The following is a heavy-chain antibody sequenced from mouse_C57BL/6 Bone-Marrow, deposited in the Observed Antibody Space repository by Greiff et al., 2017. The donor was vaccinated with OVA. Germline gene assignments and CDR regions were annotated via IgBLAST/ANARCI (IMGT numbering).Heavy chain of an antibody. CDR1: GYAFSSSW. CDR2: IYPGDGDT. Sequence: QVQLKHSGPELVKPGASVKISCKASGYAFSSSWMNWVKQRPGKGLEWIGRIYPGDGDTNYNGKFKGKATLTADKSSSTAYMQLSSLTSEDSAVYFCARGGTTARGHWYFDVWGTGTTVTVSS. J-gene: IGHJ1*03. V-gene: IGHV1-82*01. D-gene: IGHD1-2*01. CDR3: ARGGTTARGHWYFDV.